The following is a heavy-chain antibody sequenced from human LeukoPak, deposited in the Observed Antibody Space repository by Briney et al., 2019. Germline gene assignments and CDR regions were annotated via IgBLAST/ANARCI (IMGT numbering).Heavy chain of an antibody. J-gene: IGHJ4*02. V-gene: IGHV3-15*07. CDR2: MKSNADGGTR. CDR1: GLTFSKAW. D-gene: IGHD3-22*01. CDR3: TREMVMIDY. Sequence: GGSLRLSCAASGLTFSKAWMNWARQAPGKGLEWVGRMKSNADGGTRDYAAPVKGRFTISREDSRNTLYLQMNSLRAEDTAVYYCTREMVMIDYWGQGNLVTVSS.